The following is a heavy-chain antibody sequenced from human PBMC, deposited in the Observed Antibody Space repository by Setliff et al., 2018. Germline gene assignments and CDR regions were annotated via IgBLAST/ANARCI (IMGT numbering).Heavy chain of an antibody. D-gene: IGHD6-19*01. CDR1: GGSISSYY. V-gene: IGHV4-59*12. Sequence: SETLSLTCTVSGGSISSYYWSWIRQPPGKGLEWIGYIYDSGSTNYNPSLKSRVTLSVDTSKNQFSLRLSSVTAADTAVYYCARLRKAVDGINFPRYMDVWGKGTTVTVSS. CDR2: IYDSGST. CDR3: ARLRKAVDGINFPRYMDV. J-gene: IGHJ6*04.